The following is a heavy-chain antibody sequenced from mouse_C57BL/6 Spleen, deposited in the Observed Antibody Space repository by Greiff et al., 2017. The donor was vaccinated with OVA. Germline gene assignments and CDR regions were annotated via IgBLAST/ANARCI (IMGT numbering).Heavy chain of an antibody. CDR2: IYPGSGNT. V-gene: IGHV1-66*01. Sequence: QVQLQQSGPELVKPGASVKISCKASGYSFTSYYIHWVKQRPGQGLEWIGWIYPGSGNTKYNEKFKGKATLTADTSSSTAYMQLSSLTSEDSAVYYCARIYDGYYDAMDYWGQGTSVTVSS. CDR1: GYSFTSYY. CDR3: ARIYDGYYDAMDY. D-gene: IGHD2-3*01. J-gene: IGHJ4*01.